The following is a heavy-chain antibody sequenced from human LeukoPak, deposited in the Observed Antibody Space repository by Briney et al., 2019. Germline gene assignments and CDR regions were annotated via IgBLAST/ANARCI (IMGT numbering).Heavy chain of an antibody. CDR1: GFIFSNYY. J-gene: IGHJ4*02. Sequence: GGSLRLSCAASGFIFSNYYMTWVRQAPGKGLEWVANIKEDGSAKHYMDSLKGRFTVSRDNAKNSLYLQMNSLRADDTAVYYCATRARDGYNDYWGQGTLVTVSS. CDR2: IKEDGSAK. D-gene: IGHD5-24*01. CDR3: ATRARDGYNDY. V-gene: IGHV3-7*01.